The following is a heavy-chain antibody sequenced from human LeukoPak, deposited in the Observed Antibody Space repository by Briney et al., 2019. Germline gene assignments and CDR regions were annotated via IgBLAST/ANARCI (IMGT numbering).Heavy chain of an antibody. D-gene: IGHD2-21*02. V-gene: IGHV4-34*01. CDR3: ARGAYCGGDCYRPYFGY. CDR2: INHSGST. Sequence: SETLSLTCAVYGGSFSGYYWSWIRQPPGKGLEWIGEINHSGSTNYNPSLKSRVTISVDTSKNQFSLKLSSVTAADTAVYYCARGAYCGGDCYRPYFGYWGQGTLVTVSS. J-gene: IGHJ4*02. CDR1: GGSFSGYY.